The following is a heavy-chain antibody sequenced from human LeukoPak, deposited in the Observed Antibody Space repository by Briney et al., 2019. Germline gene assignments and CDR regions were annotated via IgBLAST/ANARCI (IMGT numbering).Heavy chain of an antibody. CDR2: ISYDGSKK. Sequence: PGGSLRLSCAASGFTFSSYAMHWVRQAPGKGLEWVAVISYDGSKKYYADSVKGRFTISRDNSKNTLYLQMNSLRAEDTAVYYCARSGGPTSFDYWGQGTLVTVSS. V-gene: IGHV3-30-3*01. D-gene: IGHD3-16*01. J-gene: IGHJ4*02. CDR1: GFTFSSYA. CDR3: ARSGGPTSFDY.